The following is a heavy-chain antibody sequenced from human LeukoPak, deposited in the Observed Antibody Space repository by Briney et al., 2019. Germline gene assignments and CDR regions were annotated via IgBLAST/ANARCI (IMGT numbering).Heavy chain of an antibody. CDR3: AREGGRSGSNYYYMDV. D-gene: IGHD3-16*01. Sequence: PSETLSLTCAVYGGSFSGYYWSWIRQPPGKGLEWIGEINHSGSTNYNPSLKSRVTISVDTSKNQFSLKLSSVTAADTAVYYCAREGGRSGSNYYYMDVWGKGTTVIVSS. CDR2: INHSGST. J-gene: IGHJ6*03. V-gene: IGHV4-34*01. CDR1: GGSFSGYY.